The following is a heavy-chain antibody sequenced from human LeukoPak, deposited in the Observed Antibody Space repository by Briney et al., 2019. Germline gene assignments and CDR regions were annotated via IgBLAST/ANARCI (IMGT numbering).Heavy chain of an antibody. CDR1: GFTFSSSA. J-gene: IGHJ4*02. CDR2: ISGSGGST. CDR3: AKRGAYSPPY. Sequence: GGSLRLSCAASGFTFSSSAMNWVRQAPGKVLEWVSAISGSGGSTYYADSVKGRFTISRDNSKNTLYLQMNSLRAEDTAVYYCAKRGAYSPPYWGQGTLVTVSS. D-gene: IGHD5-18*01. V-gene: IGHV3-23*01.